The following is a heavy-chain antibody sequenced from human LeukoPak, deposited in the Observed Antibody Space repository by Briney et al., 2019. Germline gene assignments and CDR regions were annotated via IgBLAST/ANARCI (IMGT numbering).Heavy chain of an antibody. CDR2: IYYSGST. Sequence: PSETLSLTCTVSGGSISSYYWSWIRQPPGKGLEWIGYIYYSGSTNYNPSLKSRVTISVDTSKNQFSLKLSSVTAADTAVYYCARITYYYDSSRGNYYMDVWGKGTTVTVSS. CDR3: ARITYYYDSSRGNYYMDV. V-gene: IGHV4-59*01. J-gene: IGHJ6*03. D-gene: IGHD3-22*01. CDR1: GGSISSYY.